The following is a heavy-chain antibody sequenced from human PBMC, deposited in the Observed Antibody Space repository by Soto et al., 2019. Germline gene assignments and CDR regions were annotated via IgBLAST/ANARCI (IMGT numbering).Heavy chain of an antibody. Sequence: HPGGSLRLSCAASKFTFGRYTMTWVRQAPGKGLEWVASISGSGASTFYADSVKGRFTISRDNSKDILYMQMNSLRVDDAAVYYCAKDPGFTTGDPWYWGQGTLVTVSS. V-gene: IGHV3-23*01. J-gene: IGHJ4*02. CDR2: ISGSGAST. D-gene: IGHD2-8*01. CDR3: AKDPGFTTGDPWY. CDR1: KFTFGRYT.